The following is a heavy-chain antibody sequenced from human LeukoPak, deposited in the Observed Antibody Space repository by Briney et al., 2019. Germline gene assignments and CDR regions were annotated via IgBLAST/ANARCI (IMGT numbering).Heavy chain of an antibody. CDR3: AKRRGLELLYYYYMDV. CDR1: GFTFSSYA. Sequence: GGSLRLSCGASGFTFSSYAMTWVRQARGKGLECVSAISGSGGSTYFAESVKGRFTISRDNSKNTLYLQMNSLRAEDTAVYYCAKRRGLELLYYYYMDVWGKGTTVTVSS. CDR2: ISGSGGST. D-gene: IGHD1-7*01. J-gene: IGHJ6*03. V-gene: IGHV3-23*01.